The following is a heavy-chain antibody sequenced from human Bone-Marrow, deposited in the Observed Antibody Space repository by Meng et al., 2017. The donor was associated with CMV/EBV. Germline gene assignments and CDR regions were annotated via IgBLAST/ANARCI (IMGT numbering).Heavy chain of an antibody. D-gene: IGHD1-26*01. Sequence: ESLKISCTVSGGSISSYYWSWIRQPPGKGLEWIGYIYYSGSTNYNPSLKSRVTISVDTSKNQFSLKLSSVTAADTAVYYCARDVGGATPDAFDIWGQGTMVTASS. CDR3: ARDVGGATPDAFDI. J-gene: IGHJ3*02. CDR2: IYYSGST. V-gene: IGHV4-59*01. CDR1: GGSISSYY.